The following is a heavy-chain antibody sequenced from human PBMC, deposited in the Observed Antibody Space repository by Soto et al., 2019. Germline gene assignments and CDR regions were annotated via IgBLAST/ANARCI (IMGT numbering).Heavy chain of an antibody. CDR1: GFTFGDYA. Sequence: GGSLRLSCTASGFTFGDYAMSWVRQAPGKGLEWVGFIRSKAYGGTTEYAASVKGRFTVSRDDSKSIAYLQMNSLKTEDTAVYYCTRGWTFSYGFDYWGQGTLVTVSS. D-gene: IGHD1-26*01. CDR3: TRGWTFSYGFDY. J-gene: IGHJ4*02. V-gene: IGHV3-49*04. CDR2: IRSKAYGGTT.